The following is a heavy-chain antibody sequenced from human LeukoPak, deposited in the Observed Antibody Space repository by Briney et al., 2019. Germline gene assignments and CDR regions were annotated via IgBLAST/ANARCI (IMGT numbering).Heavy chain of an antibody. CDR3: ARDSVDGSGTYYNDSPDY. CDR2: ISAYNDNT. D-gene: IGHD3-10*01. J-gene: IGHJ4*02. CDR1: VYTFSIYG. V-gene: IGHV1-18*01. Sequence: GASLRVSCTASVYTFSIYGISWVRQAPGPGLEWMGWISAYNDNTDYAQNLRGRVTMTTDTSTSTAYMELRSLRSDDTAVYYCARDSVDGSGTYYNDSPDYWGQGTLVTVSS.